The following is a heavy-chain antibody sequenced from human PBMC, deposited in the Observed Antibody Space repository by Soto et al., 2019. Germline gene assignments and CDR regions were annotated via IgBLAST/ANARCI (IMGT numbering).Heavy chain of an antibody. J-gene: IGHJ6*02. Sequence: QVQLVQSGDEVKKPGASVKVSCKASGYIVVKYGIAWVRQAPGQGLEWMGWISPYTGNTHSATKIQGRLTMTTDTSTSTAYRELGSLTSDDTAVYYCVMVDNYVTPTPQDVWGQGTTVTVSS. CDR2: ISPYTGNT. D-gene: IGHD3-16*01. CDR1: GYIVVKYG. V-gene: IGHV1-18*01. CDR3: VMVDNYVTPTPQDV.